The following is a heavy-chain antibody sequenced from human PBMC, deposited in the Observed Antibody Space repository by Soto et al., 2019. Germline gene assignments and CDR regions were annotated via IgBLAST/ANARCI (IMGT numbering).Heavy chain of an antibody. CDR1: GFTFSSYG. CDR3: ARDQGYLDY. J-gene: IGHJ4*02. CDR2: IWYDGSNK. V-gene: IGHV3-33*01. Sequence: VQQVESGGGVVQPGRSLRLSCAASGFTFSSYGMHWVRQAPGKGLEWVAVIWYDGSNKYYGDSVKGRFTISRDNSKNTLYLHLNSLRAEDTAVYYCARDQGYLDYWGQGTLVTVSS.